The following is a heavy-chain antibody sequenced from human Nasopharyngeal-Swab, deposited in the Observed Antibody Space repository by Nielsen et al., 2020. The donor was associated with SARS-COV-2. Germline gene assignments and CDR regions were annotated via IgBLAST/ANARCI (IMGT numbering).Heavy chain of an antibody. CDR2: ISSSSTI. D-gene: IGHD4-17*01. CDR3: ARDTGKYGDPDY. V-gene: IGHV3-48*04. J-gene: IGHJ4*02. Sequence: GESLKISCAASGFTFSSYSINWVRQAPGKGLEWVSYISSSSTIYYADSVKGRFTISRDNAKNSLYLQMNSLRAEDTAVYYCARDTGKYGDPDYWGQGTLVTVSS. CDR1: GFTFSSYS.